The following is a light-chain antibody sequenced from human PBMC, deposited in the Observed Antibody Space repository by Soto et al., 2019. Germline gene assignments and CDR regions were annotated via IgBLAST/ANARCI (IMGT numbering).Light chain of an antibody. CDR2: VNS. J-gene: IGLJ2*01. V-gene: IGLV1-40*01. CDR3: QSYDGSLSAVV. CDR1: SSNIGAGYD. Sequence: QPVLTQPPSVSGAPGQRVTISCTGSSSNIGAGYDVHWYQQLPGTAPKLLIYVNSNRPSGVPDRFSGSKSGTSASLAITGLQAEDEADYYCQSYDGSLSAVVFGGGTKLTVL.